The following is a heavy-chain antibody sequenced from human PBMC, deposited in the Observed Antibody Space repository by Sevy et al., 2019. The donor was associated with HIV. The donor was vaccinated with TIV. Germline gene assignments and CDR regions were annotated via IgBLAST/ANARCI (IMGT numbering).Heavy chain of an antibody. J-gene: IGHJ4*02. CDR1: GFTFHNYA. CDR3: AKERGNIASCSGGSCYGGFDY. V-gene: IGHV3-23*01. D-gene: IGHD2-15*01. CDR2: ISGSGGTT. Sequence: GGSLRLSCAASGFTFHNYAMTWVRQAPGKGLEWVSTISGSGGTTFYVDSVRGRFTISRDFSKNTVSLQMILLRAEDTALYYCAKERGNIASCSGGSCYGGFDYWGQGTRVTVSS.